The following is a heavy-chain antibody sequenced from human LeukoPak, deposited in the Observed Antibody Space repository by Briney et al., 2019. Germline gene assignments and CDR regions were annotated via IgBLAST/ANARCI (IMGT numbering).Heavy chain of an antibody. J-gene: IGHJ4*02. CDR2: IYYSGST. Sequence: PSQTLSLTCTVSGGSISSVGYYWSWIRQHPGKGLEWIGYIYYSGSTYYNPSLKSRVTISVDTSKNQFSLKLSSVTAADTAVYYCARASDYGDYYFDYWGQGTLVTVSS. CDR1: GGSISSVGYY. CDR3: ARASDYGDYYFDY. D-gene: IGHD4-17*01. V-gene: IGHV4-31*03.